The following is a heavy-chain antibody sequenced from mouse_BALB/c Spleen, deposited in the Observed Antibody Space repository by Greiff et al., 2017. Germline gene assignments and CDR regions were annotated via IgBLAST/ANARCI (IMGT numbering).Heavy chain of an antibody. CDR2: INSNGGST. D-gene: IGHD2-3*01. J-gene: IGHJ3*01. CDR3: VYDGYYLFAY. Sequence: DVKLQESGGGLVQPGGSLKLSCAASGFTFSSYGMSWVRQTPDKRLELVATINSNGGSTYYPDSVKGRFTISRDNAKNTLYLQMSSLKSEDTAMYYCVYDGYYLFAYWGQGTLVTVSA. V-gene: IGHV5-6-3*01. CDR1: GFTFSSYG.